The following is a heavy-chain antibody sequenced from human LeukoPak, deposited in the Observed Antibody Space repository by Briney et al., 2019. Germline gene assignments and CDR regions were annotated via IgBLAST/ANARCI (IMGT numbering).Heavy chain of an antibody. D-gene: IGHD3-16*01. V-gene: IGHV6-1*01. CDR1: GDGVSSNSAA. CDR2: TYYRSKWYN. Sequence: SQTLSLTCAISGDGVSSNSAAWDSIRQSPSRGLEWLGRTYYRSKWYNEYAVSVKSRITINPDTSKNQFSLQLNSVTPEDTAVYYCARQFGNYMAYWGQGTLVTVSS. CDR3: ARQFGNYMAY. J-gene: IGHJ4*02.